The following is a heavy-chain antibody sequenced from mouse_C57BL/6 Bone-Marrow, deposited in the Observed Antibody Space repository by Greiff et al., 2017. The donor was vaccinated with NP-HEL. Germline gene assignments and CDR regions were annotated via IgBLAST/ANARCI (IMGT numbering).Heavy chain of an antibody. V-gene: IGHV1-78*01. CDR1: GYTFTDHT. Sequence: QVQLQQSDAELVKPGSSVKISCKVSGYTFTDHTIHWMKQRPEQGLEWIGYIYPRDGSTKYNEKFKGKATLTADKSSSTAYMQLNSLTSEDSAVYFCARTSYYYGSIYDYAMDYWGQGTSVTVSS. D-gene: IGHD1-1*01. CDR2: IYPRDGST. J-gene: IGHJ4*01. CDR3: ARTSYYYGSIYDYAMDY.